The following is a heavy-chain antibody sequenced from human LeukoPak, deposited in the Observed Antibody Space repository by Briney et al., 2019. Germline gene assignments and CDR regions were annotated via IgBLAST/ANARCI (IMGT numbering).Heavy chain of an antibody. V-gene: IGHV1-18*01. J-gene: IGHJ4*02. CDR3: AISGPYYDILTGYQAPSFDY. CDR2: ISAYNGNT. D-gene: IGHD3-9*01. Sequence: GSVKVSCKASGYTFTSYGISWVRQAPGQGLEWKGWISAYNGNTNYAQKLQGRVTMTTDTSTSTAYMELRSLRSDDTAVYYCAISGPYYDILTGYQAPSFDYWGQGTLVTVSS. CDR1: GYTFTSYG.